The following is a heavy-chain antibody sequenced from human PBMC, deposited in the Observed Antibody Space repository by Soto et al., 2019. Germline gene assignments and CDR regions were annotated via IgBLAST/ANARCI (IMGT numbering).Heavy chain of an antibody. J-gene: IGHJ4*02. D-gene: IGHD1-26*01. CDR1: GFNFSNYL. Sequence: GGSLRLSCAASGFNFSNYLMPWVRQAPGKGLEWVANIKEDGSGNHYVDSVKGRFTIARDHAKNSLYLQMNSLRVEDTAVYFCSRDVGVGAKALNYWGQGALVTVSS. CDR2: IKEDGSGN. V-gene: IGHV3-7*01. CDR3: SRDVGVGAKALNY.